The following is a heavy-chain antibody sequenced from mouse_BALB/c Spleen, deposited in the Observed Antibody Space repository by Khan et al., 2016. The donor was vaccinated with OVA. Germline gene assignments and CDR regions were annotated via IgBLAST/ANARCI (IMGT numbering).Heavy chain of an antibody. D-gene: IGHD2-14*01. Sequence: QVQLKESGPGLVQPSQSLSITCTASGFSLTSYGVHWVRQSPGKGLEWLGVIWSGGSTDYNAAFISRLSISKDNSKTQVFFKMNRLQANDTAIYYCARIFIGTTDYAIDYWGQGTSVTVSS. CDR2: IWSGGST. V-gene: IGHV2-2*02. J-gene: IGHJ4*01. CDR1: GFSLTSYG. CDR3: ARIFIGTTDYAIDY.